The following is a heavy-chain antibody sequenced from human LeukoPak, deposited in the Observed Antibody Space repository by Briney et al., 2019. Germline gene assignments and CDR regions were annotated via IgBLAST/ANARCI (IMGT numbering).Heavy chain of an antibody. Sequence: GGSLRLSCAASGFTFSSYGMHWVRQAPGKGPEWVAVISYDGSNKYYADSVKGRFTISRDNSKNTLYLQMNSLRAEDTAVYYCAKGGYFAYWGQGTLVTVSS. D-gene: IGHD6-13*01. V-gene: IGHV3-30*18. CDR3: AKGGYFAY. CDR1: GFTFSSYG. CDR2: ISYDGSNK. J-gene: IGHJ4*02.